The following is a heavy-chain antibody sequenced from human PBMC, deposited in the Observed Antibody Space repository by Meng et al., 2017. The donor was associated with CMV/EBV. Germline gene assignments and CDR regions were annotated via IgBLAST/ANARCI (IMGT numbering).Heavy chain of an antibody. CDR2: INHSGST. V-gene: IGHV4-34*01. Sequence: QVQLQQWGAGLLKPSETLSPPGAVYGGSFIGYYWSCIRQPPGKGLEWIGEINHSGSTNYNPSLKSRVTISVDTSKNQFSLKLSSVTAADTAVYYCARGGNWFDPWGQGTLVTVSS. CDR1: GGSFIGYY. J-gene: IGHJ5*02. CDR3: ARGGNWFDP.